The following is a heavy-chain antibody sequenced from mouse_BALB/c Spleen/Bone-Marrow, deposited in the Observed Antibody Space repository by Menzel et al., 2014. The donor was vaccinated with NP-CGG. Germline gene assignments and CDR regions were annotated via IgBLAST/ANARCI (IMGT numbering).Heavy chain of an antibody. Sequence: VQLKESGPELVKPGASMKISCKASGYSFTGYTMNWVKQSHGKNLEWIGLINPYNGGTSYNQKFKGKATLTVDKSSSTSYMELLSLTSQDSAVYYCARGGYCHYYAMDYWGQGTSVTVSS. CDR3: ARGGYCHYYAMDY. D-gene: IGHD2-3*01. J-gene: IGHJ4*01. V-gene: IGHV1-18*01. CDR1: GYSFTGYT. CDR2: INPYNGGT.